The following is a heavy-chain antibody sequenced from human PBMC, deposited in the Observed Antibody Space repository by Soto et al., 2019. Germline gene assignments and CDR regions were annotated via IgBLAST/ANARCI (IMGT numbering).Heavy chain of an antibody. CDR2: ASHTGGT. CDR1: GGSFSGWH. Sequence: QVQVQQSGAGLLKFSETLSLTCAVTGGSFSGWHWNWIRQPPGKGLEWIGEASHTGGTNYNPSLEIPVTISVDMARNQLSLKLTSVSAAYTAVYYCERSRNLDVWGPGTTVIVSS. J-gene: IGHJ6*02. CDR3: ERSRNLDV. V-gene: IGHV4-34*01. D-gene: IGHD1-1*01.